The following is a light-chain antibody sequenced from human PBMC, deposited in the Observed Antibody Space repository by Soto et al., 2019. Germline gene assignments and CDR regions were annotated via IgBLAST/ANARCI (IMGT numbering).Light chain of an antibody. Sequence: EIVMTQSPATLSVSPGERATLSCSASQSVSGNLAWYQQKPGQAPRLLIYAASTRATGILARFSGSGSGTEFTLTISSLQSADFAVYYCQQYNNWPPITFGPGTKVDIK. CDR1: QSVSGN. V-gene: IGKV3-15*01. CDR2: AAS. CDR3: QQYNNWPPIT. J-gene: IGKJ3*01.